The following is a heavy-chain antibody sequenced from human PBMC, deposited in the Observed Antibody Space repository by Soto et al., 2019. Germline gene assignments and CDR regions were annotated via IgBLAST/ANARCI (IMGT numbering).Heavy chain of an antibody. V-gene: IGHV1-46*01. D-gene: IGHD5-12*01. Sequence: QVQLVQSGAEVKKPGAPVKVSCKASGYTFTSYYMYWVRQAPGQGLEWMGIINPSGGSTSYAQKFQGRVTMTRDTSTSTVYMELSSLRSEDTAVYYCARVEMATIKGNAFDIWGQGTMVTVSS. CDR2: INPSGGST. J-gene: IGHJ3*02. CDR3: ARVEMATIKGNAFDI. CDR1: GYTFTSYY.